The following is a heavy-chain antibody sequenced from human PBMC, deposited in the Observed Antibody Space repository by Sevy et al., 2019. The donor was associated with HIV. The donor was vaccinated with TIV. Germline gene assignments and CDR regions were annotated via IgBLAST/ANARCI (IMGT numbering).Heavy chain of an antibody. D-gene: IGHD2-15*01. CDR2: VSWNSASI. V-gene: IGHV3-9*01. CDR1: GFTFDDYA. CDR3: TKDLGATLVPGYCYDGTCWPRDGFDI. Sequence: SLKISCAASGFTFDDYAMHWVRQAPGKGLEWVSGVSWNSASIGYAGSVRGRFTISRDNAKNSLSLQMNSLTSEDTAFYYCTKDLGATLVPGYCYDGTCWPRDGFDIWGHGTMVTVSS. J-gene: IGHJ3*02.